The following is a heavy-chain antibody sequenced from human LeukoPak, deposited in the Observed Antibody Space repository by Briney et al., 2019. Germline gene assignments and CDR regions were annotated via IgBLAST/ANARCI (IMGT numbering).Heavy chain of an antibody. CDR2: INPNSGGT. D-gene: IGHD6-19*01. J-gene: IGHJ4*02. CDR1: GYTFTGYY. V-gene: IGHV1-2*02. CDR3: AREAVAGPSLFDY. Sequence: ASVKVSCKASGYTFTGYYMHWVRQAPGQGLEWMGWINPNSGGTNYAQKFQGRVTMTRDTFISTAYMELSRLRSDDTAVYYCAREAVAGPSLFDYWGQGTLVIVSS.